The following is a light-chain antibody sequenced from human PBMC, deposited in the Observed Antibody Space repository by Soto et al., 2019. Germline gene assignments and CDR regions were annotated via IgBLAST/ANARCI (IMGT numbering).Light chain of an antibody. CDR1: QSVGSNY. Sequence: EIVLTQSPGTLSLSPGERATLSCRASQSVGSNYLAWYQQKPGQAPRLLIYAASSRASDIPDRFSGSGSGTDFTLTISRLEPEDFAVYYCQQYGSSPPYTFVQGTKLEI. J-gene: IGKJ2*01. CDR3: QQYGSSPPYT. V-gene: IGKV3-20*01. CDR2: AAS.